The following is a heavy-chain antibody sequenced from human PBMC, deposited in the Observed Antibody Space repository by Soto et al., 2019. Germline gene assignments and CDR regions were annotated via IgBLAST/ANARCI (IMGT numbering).Heavy chain of an antibody. Sequence: EVQLVESGGGLVQPGRSLRLSCAASGFTFDDYAMHWVRQAPGKGLEWVSGISWNSGSIGYADSVKGRFTISRDNAKNSLYLQMNSLRAEDTVLYYCAKDHLYSNPPYYMDVWGKGTTVTVSS. CDR1: GFTFDDYA. CDR2: ISWNSGSI. V-gene: IGHV3-9*01. CDR3: AKDHLYSNPPYYMDV. D-gene: IGHD4-4*01. J-gene: IGHJ6*03.